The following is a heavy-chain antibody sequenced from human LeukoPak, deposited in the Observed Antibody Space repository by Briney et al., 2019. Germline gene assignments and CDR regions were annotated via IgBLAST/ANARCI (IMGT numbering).Heavy chain of an antibody. Sequence: SDTLSLTCVVPGYSINNDYYWGWIRRPPGKRLEWVGSISHSRTTYYNPSLKSRLTISLDTSKNEFSLNLRSVTAADTAVYYCAALADAGIAYWGQGALVTVSS. J-gene: IGHJ4*02. D-gene: IGHD6-13*01. CDR1: GYSINNDYY. CDR2: ISHSRTT. V-gene: IGHV4-38-2*01. CDR3: AALADAGIAY.